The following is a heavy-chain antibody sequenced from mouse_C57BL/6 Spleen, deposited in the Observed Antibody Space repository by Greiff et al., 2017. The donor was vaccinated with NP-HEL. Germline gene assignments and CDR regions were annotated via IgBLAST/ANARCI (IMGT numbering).Heavy chain of an antibody. V-gene: IGHV1-69*01. Sequence: VQLQQPGAELVMPGASVKLSCKASGYTFTSYWMHWVKQRPGQGLEWIGEIDPSDSYTNYNQKFKGKSTLTVDKSSSTAYMQLSSLTSEDSAVYYCARDYGSSAWFAYWGQGTRVTVSA. CDR3: ARDYGSSAWFAY. J-gene: IGHJ3*01. D-gene: IGHD1-1*01. CDR2: IDPSDSYT. CDR1: GYTFTSYW.